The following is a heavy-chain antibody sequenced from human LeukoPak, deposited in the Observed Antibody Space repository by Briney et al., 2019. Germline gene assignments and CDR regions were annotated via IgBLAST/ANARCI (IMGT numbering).Heavy chain of an antibody. CDR2: IYAGGNT. CDR1: GFIVNTNY. D-gene: IGHD4-17*01. V-gene: IGHV3-53*01. CDR3: ARDSYGDANFDS. J-gene: IGHJ4*02. Sequence: PGGSLRLSCAASGFIVNTNYMTWVRQAPGRGLEWVSFIYAGGNTYYADSVKGRFTISRDISKNAVYLQMNSLRAEDTAVYYCARDSYGDANFDSWGQGTLVTVSS.